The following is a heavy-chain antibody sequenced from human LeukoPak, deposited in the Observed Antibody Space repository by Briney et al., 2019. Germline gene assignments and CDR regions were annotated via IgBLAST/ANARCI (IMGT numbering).Heavy chain of an antibody. CDR1: GFILDDLW. V-gene: IGHV3-74*01. CDR2: SDGSSA. J-gene: IGHJ4*02. CDR3: ARDDYNRL. Sequence: GGSLRLSCAASGFILDDLWMHWVRQVPGKGREWVSRSDGSSAPFADSVRGRFTVSRDNAKNTLYLQMNSLRAEDTAVYYCARDDYNRLWGQGTLVTVSS. D-gene: IGHD4-11*01.